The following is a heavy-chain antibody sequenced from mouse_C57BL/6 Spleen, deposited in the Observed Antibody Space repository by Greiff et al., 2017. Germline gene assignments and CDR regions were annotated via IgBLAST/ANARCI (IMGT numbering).Heavy chain of an antibody. CDR3: ARDGIYYGNSWFAY. V-gene: IGHV1-22*01. D-gene: IGHD2-1*01. J-gene: IGHJ3*01. Sequence: EVKLMESGPELVKPGASVKMSCKASGYTFTDYNMHWVKQSHGKSLEWIGYINPNNGGTSYNQKFKGKATLTVNKSSSTAYMELRSLTSEDSAVXYCARDGIYYGNSWFAYWGQGTLVTVSA. CDR1: GYTFTDYN. CDR2: INPNNGGT.